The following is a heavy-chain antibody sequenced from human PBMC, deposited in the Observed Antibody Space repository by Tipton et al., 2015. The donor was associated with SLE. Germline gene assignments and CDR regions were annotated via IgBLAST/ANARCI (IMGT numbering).Heavy chain of an antibody. D-gene: IGHD6-13*01. Sequence: RSLRLSCAASGFTFSSYAIHWVRQAPGKGLEWVAVISYDGSNKYYADSVKGRFTISRDNSKNTLYLQMNSLRAEDTAVYYCARGEGKAARVSTPDYWGQGTLVTVSS. CDR2: ISYDGSNK. CDR1: GFTFSSYA. CDR3: ARGEGKAARVSTPDY. V-gene: IGHV3-30-3*01. J-gene: IGHJ4*02.